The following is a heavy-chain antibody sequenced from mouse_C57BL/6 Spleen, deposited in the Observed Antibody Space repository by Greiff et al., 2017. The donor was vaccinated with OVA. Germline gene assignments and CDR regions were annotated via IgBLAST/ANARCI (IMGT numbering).Heavy chain of an antibody. CDR3: ARDCSSPVNY. CDR1: GYNFTSYT. J-gene: IGHJ2*01. Sequence: QVQLQQSGAELARPGASVKMSCKASGYNFTSYTMHWVKQRPGQGLEWIGYINPSSGYTKYNQKFKDKATLTADKSSNTAYMQLSSLTSEDSAVYYGARDCSSPVNYWGQGTTLTVSS. D-gene: IGHD1-1*01. V-gene: IGHV1-4*01. CDR2: INPSSGYT.